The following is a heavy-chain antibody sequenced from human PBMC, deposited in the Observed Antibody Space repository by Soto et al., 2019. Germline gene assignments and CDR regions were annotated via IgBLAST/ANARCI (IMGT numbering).Heavy chain of an antibody. Sequence: PSETLSLTCTVSGGSISSGGYYWNLIRQRPGKGLEWIGYIYYSGSTYYNPSLKSRVTISIDTSKNQFSLKLSSVTAADTAVYYCARDSTIAARAFDIWGRGTMVTVSS. D-gene: IGHD6-6*01. J-gene: IGHJ3*02. V-gene: IGHV4-31*03. CDR2: IYYSGST. CDR1: GGSISSGGYY. CDR3: ARDSTIAARAFDI.